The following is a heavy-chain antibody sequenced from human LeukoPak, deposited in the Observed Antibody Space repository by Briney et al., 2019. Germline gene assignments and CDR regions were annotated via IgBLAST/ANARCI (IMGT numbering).Heavy chain of an antibody. J-gene: IGHJ4*02. CDR2: ISCSGST. CDR3: ARHLDYYGSGSYEY. D-gene: IGHD3-10*01. CDR1: GGSISTYH. V-gene: IGHV4-59*08. Sequence: SETLSLTCAVSGGSISTYHWSWIRQPPGKGLEWIGYISCSGSTNYNPSLKSRVTISVDTSKSQFSLKLSSVTAADTAVYYCARHLDYYGSGSYEYWGQGTLVTVSS.